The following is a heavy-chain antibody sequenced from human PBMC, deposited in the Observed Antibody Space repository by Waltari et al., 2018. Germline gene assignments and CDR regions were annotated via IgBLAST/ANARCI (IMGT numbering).Heavy chain of an antibody. CDR2: VSYRGNT. CDR1: GGSVTNNLYH. V-gene: IGHV4-39*02. Sequence: QLQLQESGPGQVKPSETLSLTCTVSGGSVTNNLYHWGWIRQTPGKGLEWIGSVSYRGNTYHNPSLKSRLTISVDTYKNQFFRNLNSVTAADTAVYYCGRERLLWFGGECDYWGQGTLVTVSS. J-gene: IGHJ4*02. D-gene: IGHD3-10*01. CDR3: GRERLLWFGGECDY.